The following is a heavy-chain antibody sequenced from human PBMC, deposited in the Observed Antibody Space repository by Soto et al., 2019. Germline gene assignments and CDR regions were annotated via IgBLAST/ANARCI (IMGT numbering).Heavy chain of an antibody. CDR2: IIPIFGTA. V-gene: IGHV1-69*01. Sequence: SGKGSCKAPGGTFSSYAISWVRQAPGQWLEWMGGIIPIFGTANYAQKFQGRVTITADESTSTAYMELSSLRSEDTAVYYCARDLDSRDGYNSGFFDYWGQGTLVTVSS. CDR1: GGTFSSYA. CDR3: ARDLDSRDGYNSGFFDY. J-gene: IGHJ4*02. D-gene: IGHD5-12*01.